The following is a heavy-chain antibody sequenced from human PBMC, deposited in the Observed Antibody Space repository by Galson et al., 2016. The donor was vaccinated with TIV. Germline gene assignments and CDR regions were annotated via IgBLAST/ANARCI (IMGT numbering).Heavy chain of an antibody. CDR3: AKTLTENVYYSGMDV. CDR2: ISWNGRNI. J-gene: IGHJ6*02. Sequence: SLRLSCAASGFAFNAYAIFGMHWVRQAPGKGLEWVSFISWNGRNIYYADSVRGRFSISRDNSKNTLSLQMNSLRVEDTAVYFCAKTLTENVYYSGMDVWGPGTPVSVSS. CDR1: GFAFNAYAIFG. V-gene: IGHV3-30*02. D-gene: IGHD3-9*01.